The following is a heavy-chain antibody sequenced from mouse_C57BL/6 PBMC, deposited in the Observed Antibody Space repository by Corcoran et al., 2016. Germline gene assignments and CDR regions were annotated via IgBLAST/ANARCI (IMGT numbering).Heavy chain of an antibody. Sequence: QIQLVQSGPELKKPGETVKISCKASGYTFTTYGMSWVKQAPGKGLKWMGWINTYSGVPTYADDFKGRFAFSLETSASTAYLQINNLKNEDTATLFCARRYYGSSWFAYWVQEPLFTASA. CDR3: ARRYYGSSWFAY. CDR1: GYTFTTYG. CDR2: INTYSGVP. D-gene: IGHD1-1*01. V-gene: IGHV9-3*01. J-gene: IGHJ3*01.